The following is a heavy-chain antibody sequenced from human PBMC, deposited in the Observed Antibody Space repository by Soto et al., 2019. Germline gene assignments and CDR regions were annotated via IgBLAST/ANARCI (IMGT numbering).Heavy chain of an antibody. V-gene: IGHV3-7*01. CDR1: GFTFSGYW. D-gene: IGHD3-22*01. Sequence: EVQLVESGGGLVQPGGSLRLSCTASGFTFSGYWMTWVRQAPGKGLEWVANIKEDGSVKYHVDSVKGRFTISRDNAKKSLYLQMNSLRAEDTAVYYCARDPDSSGTDAFDIWGQGTLVIVSP. CDR3: ARDPDSSGTDAFDI. CDR2: IKEDGSVK. J-gene: IGHJ3*02.